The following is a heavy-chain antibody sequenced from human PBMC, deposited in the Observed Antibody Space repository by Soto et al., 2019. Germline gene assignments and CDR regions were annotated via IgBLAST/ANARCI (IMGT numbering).Heavy chain of an antibody. D-gene: IGHD3-3*01. Sequence: TSETLSLTCAVSGGSISSGGYSWSWIRQPPGKGLEWIGYIYHSGSTYYNPSLKSRVTISVDTSKNQFSLKLSSATAADTAVYYCARDPATIFGVVPPYYYGMDVWGQGTTVTVSS. CDR2: IYHSGST. J-gene: IGHJ6*02. V-gene: IGHV4-30-2*01. CDR1: GGSISSGGYS. CDR3: ARDPATIFGVVPPYYYGMDV.